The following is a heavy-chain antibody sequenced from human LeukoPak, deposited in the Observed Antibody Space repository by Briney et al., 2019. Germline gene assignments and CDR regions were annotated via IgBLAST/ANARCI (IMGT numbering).Heavy chain of an antibody. CDR1: GFIFRNYG. J-gene: IGHJ4*02. Sequence: GGSLRLSCTASGFIFRNYGMHWVRQAPGKGLEWVAVISYDGSNKYYADSVKGRFTISRDNSKNTLYLQMNSLRVEDTAVYYCAREQQPLYYFDYWGQGTLVTVSS. CDR3: AREQQPLYYFDY. V-gene: IGHV3-30*03. D-gene: IGHD6-13*01. CDR2: ISYDGSNK.